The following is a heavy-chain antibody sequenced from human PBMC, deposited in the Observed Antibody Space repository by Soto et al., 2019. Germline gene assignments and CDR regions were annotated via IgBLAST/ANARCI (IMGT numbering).Heavy chain of an antibody. CDR1: EFTFSSYG. Sequence: GGSLRLSCAASEFTFSSYGMHWVRQAPGKGLEWVSAISGSGGSTYYADSVKGRFTISRDNSKNTLYLQMNSLRAEDTAVYYCAKDPILSSSYTYYYYGMDVWGQGTTVTVS. J-gene: IGHJ6*02. CDR2: ISGSGGST. CDR3: AKDPILSSSYTYYYYGMDV. V-gene: IGHV3-23*01. D-gene: IGHD6-13*01.